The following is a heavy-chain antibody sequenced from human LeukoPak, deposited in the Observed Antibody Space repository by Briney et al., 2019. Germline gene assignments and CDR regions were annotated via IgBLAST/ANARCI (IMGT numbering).Heavy chain of an antibody. D-gene: IGHD3-16*01. CDR1: GVSFSGYY. CDR2: INHSGST. V-gene: IGHV4-34*01. Sequence: SETLSLTCAVYGVSFSGYYWSWIRQPPGKGLEWIGEINHSGSTNCNPSLKSRVTISVDTSKNQFSLKLSSVTAADTAVYYCARPSGGKYGRRLWYFDYWGQGTLVTVSS. J-gene: IGHJ4*02. CDR3: ARPSGGKYGRRLWYFDY.